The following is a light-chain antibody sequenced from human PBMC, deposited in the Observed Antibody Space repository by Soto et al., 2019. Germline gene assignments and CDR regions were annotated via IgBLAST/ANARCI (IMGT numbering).Light chain of an antibody. CDR3: QTYDSSPSLT. CDR2: AAS. J-gene: IGKJ4*01. V-gene: IGKV1-27*01. CDR1: QGISSF. Sequence: DIQMTQSPSSLSASVGDRVTVTCRASQGISSFLAWYQQKPGKVPKLLIYAASTWQPGVPSRFSGRGYGTDFTPAISTPQPEDGATYYCQTYDSSPSLTFGGGTKVEIK.